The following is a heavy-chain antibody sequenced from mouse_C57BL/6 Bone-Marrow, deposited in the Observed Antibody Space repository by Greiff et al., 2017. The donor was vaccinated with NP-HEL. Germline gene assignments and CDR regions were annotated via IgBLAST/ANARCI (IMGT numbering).Heavy chain of an antibody. D-gene: IGHD1-1*01. Sequence: EVKLVESGGGLVQPGGSLKLSCAASGFTFSDYYMYWVRQTPEKRLEWVAYISNGGGSTYYPDTVKGRFTISRDNAKNTLYLQMSRLKSEDTAMYYCARRGSYGSSQYYFDYWGQGTTLTVSS. V-gene: IGHV5-12*01. CDR3: ARRGSYGSSQYYFDY. J-gene: IGHJ2*01. CDR2: ISNGGGST. CDR1: GFTFSDYY.